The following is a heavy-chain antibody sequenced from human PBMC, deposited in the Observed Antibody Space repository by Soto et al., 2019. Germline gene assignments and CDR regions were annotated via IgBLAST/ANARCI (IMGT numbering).Heavy chain of an antibody. CDR2: ISGSGGST. CDR3: AKAVVAIGYYYGMDV. V-gene: IGHV3-23*01. D-gene: IGHD3-22*01. CDR1: GFTFNSYA. Sequence: EVQLLESGGGLVQPGGSLRLSCAASGFTFNSYAMSWVRQAPGKGLEWVSGISGSGGSTYYADSVKGRFTISRDNSKNTLYLQMNSLTVEDMAVYYCAKAVVAIGYYYGMDVWGQGTTVTVSS. J-gene: IGHJ6*02.